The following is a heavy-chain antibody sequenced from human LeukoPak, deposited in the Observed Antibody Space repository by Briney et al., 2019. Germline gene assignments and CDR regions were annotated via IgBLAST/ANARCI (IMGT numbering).Heavy chain of an antibody. V-gene: IGHV3-23*01. D-gene: IGHD4/OR15-4a*01. Sequence: GGSLRLSCAASGFIFNNYAMAWVRQAPGKGLEWVSSITGTSGKTYYAGSVKGRFAISRDNSKNTLFLHMDSLRADDTAVYYCARRAGAYSHPYDYWGQGTLVTVSS. CDR3: ARRAGAYSHPYDY. J-gene: IGHJ4*02. CDR1: GFIFNNYA. CDR2: ITGTSGKT.